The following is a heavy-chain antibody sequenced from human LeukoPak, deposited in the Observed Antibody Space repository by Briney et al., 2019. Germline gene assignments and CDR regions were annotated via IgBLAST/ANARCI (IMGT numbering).Heavy chain of an antibody. CDR3: ARGVASPIFGVVAPVDY. V-gene: IGHV1-18*01. Sequence: ASVKVSCKASGYTFTSYGISWVRQAPGQGLEWMGWISAYNGNTNYAQKLQGRVTMTTDTSTSTAYMELRSLRSDDTAVYYCARGVASPIFGVVAPVDYWGQGTLVTVSS. CDR2: ISAYNGNT. D-gene: IGHD3-3*01. CDR1: GYTFTSYG. J-gene: IGHJ4*02.